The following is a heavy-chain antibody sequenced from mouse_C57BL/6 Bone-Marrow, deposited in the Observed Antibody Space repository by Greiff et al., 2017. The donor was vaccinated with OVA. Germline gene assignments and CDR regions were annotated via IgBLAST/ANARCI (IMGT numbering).Heavy chain of an antibody. CDR2: IHPSDSDT. D-gene: IGHD2-2*01. CDR1: GYTFTSYW. V-gene: IGHV1-74*01. Sequence: VQLQQPGAELVKPGASVKVSCKASGYTFTSYWMHWVKQRPGQGLEWIGRIHPSDSDTNYNQKFKGKATLTVDKSSSTAYMQLSSLTSEDSAVDYCAISYGYSAWFAYWGQGTLVTVSA. CDR3: AISYGYSAWFAY. J-gene: IGHJ3*01.